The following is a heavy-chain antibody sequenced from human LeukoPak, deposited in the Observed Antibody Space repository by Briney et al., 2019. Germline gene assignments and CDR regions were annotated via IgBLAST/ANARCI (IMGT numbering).Heavy chain of an antibody. J-gene: IGHJ4*02. Sequence: GGSLRLSCAASGFTVSSNYMTWVRQAPGKGLEWVSVIYSGGSTYYADSVKGRFTISRDNSKNTLYLQMNSLRAEDTAVYYCANRLSYNSAIDYWGQGTLVIVSS. CDR3: ANRLSYNSAIDY. V-gene: IGHV3-53*01. CDR1: GFTVSSNY. D-gene: IGHD3-16*02. CDR2: IYSGGST.